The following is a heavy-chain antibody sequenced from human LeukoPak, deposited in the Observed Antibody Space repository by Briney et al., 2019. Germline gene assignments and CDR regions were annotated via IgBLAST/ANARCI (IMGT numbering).Heavy chain of an antibody. V-gene: IGHV3-30*02. Sequence: GGSLRLSCVASGFSFHTYGMHWVRQAPGKGLEWVAFIRYDGSGKYYADSVKGRFTISRDNSKSTLYLQMNSLRAEDTAVYYCAKGSKAVVFTRDHYMDVWGKGTTVTFSS. CDR3: AKGSKAVVFTRDHYMDV. J-gene: IGHJ6*03. D-gene: IGHD3-22*01. CDR1: GFSFHTYG. CDR2: IRYDGSGK.